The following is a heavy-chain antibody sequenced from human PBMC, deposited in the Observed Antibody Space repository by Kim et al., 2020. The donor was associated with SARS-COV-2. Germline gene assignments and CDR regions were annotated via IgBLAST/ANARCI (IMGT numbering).Heavy chain of an antibody. CDR3: ARDDSSSWYDYYYGMDV. D-gene: IGHD6-13*01. CDR1: GFTFSSYG. J-gene: IGHJ6*02. CDR2: IWYDGSNK. Sequence: GGSLRLSCAASGFTFSSYGMHWVRQAPGKGLEWVAVIWYDGSNKYYADSVKGRFTISRDNSKNTLYLQMNSLRAEDTAVYYCARDDSSSWYDYYYGMDVWGQGTTVTVSS. V-gene: IGHV3-33*01.